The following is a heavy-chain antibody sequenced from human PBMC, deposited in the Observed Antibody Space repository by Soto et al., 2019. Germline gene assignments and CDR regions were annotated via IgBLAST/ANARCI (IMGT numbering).Heavy chain of an antibody. CDR2: IYYSGST. CDR1: GGSISSGGYY. V-gene: IGHV4-31*03. D-gene: IGHD2-2*01. Sequence: SETLSLTCTVSGGSISSGGYYWSWIRQHPGKGLEWIGYIYYSGSTYYNPSLKSRVTISVDTSKNQFSLKLSPVTAAAKDVYYCAKLFCSGASSLLASWGQGTPVPVSS. J-gene: IGHJ5*02. CDR3: AKLFCSGASSLLAS.